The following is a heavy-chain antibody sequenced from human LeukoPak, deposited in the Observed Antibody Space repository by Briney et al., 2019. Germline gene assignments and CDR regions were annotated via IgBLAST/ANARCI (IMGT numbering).Heavy chain of an antibody. CDR3: ARKKTRGLDY. D-gene: IGHD3-10*01. V-gene: IGHV3-48*03. J-gene: IGHJ4*02. Sequence: GGSLRLSCAVSAFTFSTSEINWVRQAPGKGLEWVSYISDSGSAIYYADSVKGRLTISRDNAKNSLYLQMNSLRAEDTAIYYCARKKTRGLDYWGQGTLVTVSS. CDR2: ISDSGSAI. CDR1: AFTFSTSE.